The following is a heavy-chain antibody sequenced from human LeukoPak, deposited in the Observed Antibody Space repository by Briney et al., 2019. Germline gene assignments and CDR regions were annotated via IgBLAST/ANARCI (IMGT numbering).Heavy chain of an antibody. CDR3: ARMINYCSSTSCYPMEAFDI. J-gene: IGHJ3*02. Sequence: PSGTLSLTCTVSGGSISSGGYYWSWIRQHPGKGLEWIGYIYYSGSTYYNPSHKSRVTISVDTSKNQFSLKLSSVTAADTAVYYCARMINYCSSTSCYPMEAFDIWGQGTMVTVSS. CDR1: GGSISSGGYY. D-gene: IGHD2-2*01. V-gene: IGHV4-31*03. CDR2: IYYSGST.